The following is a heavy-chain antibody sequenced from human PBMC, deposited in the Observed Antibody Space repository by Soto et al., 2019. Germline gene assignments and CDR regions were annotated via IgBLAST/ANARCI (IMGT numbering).Heavy chain of an antibody. Sequence: QITLKESGPTLVKPTQTLTLTCTFSGFSLTTRGVGVGWIRQPPGTPLECLALIYWDDDKRYRPTLQSRLSSTKDTSKNPVVLTMTNVDPVDTARDYWAHSTNYNQNDWFDPWGQGTLVSVSS. V-gene: IGHV2-5*02. CDR3: AHSTNYNQNDWFDP. CDR1: GFSLTTRGVG. D-gene: IGHD3-10*01. CDR2: IYWDDDK. J-gene: IGHJ5*02.